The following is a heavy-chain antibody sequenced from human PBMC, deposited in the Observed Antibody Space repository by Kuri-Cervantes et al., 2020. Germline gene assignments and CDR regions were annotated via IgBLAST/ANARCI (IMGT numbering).Heavy chain of an antibody. V-gene: IGHV3-30*01. Sequence: GESLKISCAASGFTFSSYAMHWVRQAPGKGLEWVAVISYDGSNKYYADSVKGRFTISRDNSKNTLYLQMNSLRAEDTAVYYCARDADMLQGFYYYYYMGAWGKGTTVTVSS. CDR1: GFTFSSYA. D-gene: IGHD3-16*01. CDR3: ARDADMLQGFYYYYYMGA. J-gene: IGHJ6*03. CDR2: ISYDGSNK.